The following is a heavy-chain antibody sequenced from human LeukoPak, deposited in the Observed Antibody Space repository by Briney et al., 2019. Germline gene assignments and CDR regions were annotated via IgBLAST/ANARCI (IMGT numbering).Heavy chain of an antibody. CDR3: TRDLGHCTGGTCFPSGPADY. Sequence: GGSLRLSCAASGFTFSSHWMHWVRQAPGKGLVWVSPIDGDGSNTNYADSVKGRFVISRDNAKNTLFLQMSSLRAEDTGVYYCTRDLGHCTGGTCFPSGPADYWGQGTLVTVSS. J-gene: IGHJ4*02. CDR1: GFTFSSHW. CDR2: IDGDGSNT. V-gene: IGHV3-74*01. D-gene: IGHD2-15*01.